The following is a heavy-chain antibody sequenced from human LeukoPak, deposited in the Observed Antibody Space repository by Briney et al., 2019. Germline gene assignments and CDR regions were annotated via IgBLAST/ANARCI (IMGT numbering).Heavy chain of an antibody. CDR1: GFTFSSYG. CDR2: IWYDGSNK. Sequence: GRSLRLSCAASGFTFSSYGMHWVRQAPGKGLEWVAAIWYDGSNKYHADSVKGRFTISRDNSKNTLYLQMNSLRVEDTAVYYCARAHCSGGSYYGNYYYYYGMDVWGQGTTVTVSS. J-gene: IGHJ6*02. V-gene: IGHV3-33*01. CDR3: ARAHCSGGSYYGNYYYYYGMDV. D-gene: IGHD2-15*01.